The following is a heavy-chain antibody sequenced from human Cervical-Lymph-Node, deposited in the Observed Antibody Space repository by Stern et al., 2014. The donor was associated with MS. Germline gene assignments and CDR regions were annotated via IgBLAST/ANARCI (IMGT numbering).Heavy chain of an antibody. CDR2: ISTSGSTI. CDR3: AGGRDGYANFNY. V-gene: IGHV3-11*01. Sequence: VQLVESGGGLVKPGGSLRLSCAVSGFTFSDYYMSWIRQAPGKGLEWVSYISTSGSTIYYADSVKGRFNISRDNDKNSLYLPMNSLRAEDTSVYYCAGGRDGYANFNYWGQGTLVTLSS. D-gene: IGHD5-24*01. J-gene: IGHJ4*02. CDR1: GFTFSDYY.